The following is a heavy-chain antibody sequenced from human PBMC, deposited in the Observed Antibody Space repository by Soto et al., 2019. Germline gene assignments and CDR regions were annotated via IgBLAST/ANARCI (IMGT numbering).Heavy chain of an antibody. Sequence: TSETLSLTCAVYGGSFSGYYWSWIRQPPGKGLEWIGEINHSGSTNYNPPLKSRVTISVDTSKNQFSLKLSSVTAADTAVYYCARAFRAYYYDSSGYYYYFEYWGQGTLVT. CDR1: GGSFSGYY. V-gene: IGHV4-34*01. CDR2: INHSGST. D-gene: IGHD3-22*01. J-gene: IGHJ4*02. CDR3: ARAFRAYYYDSSGYYYYFEY.